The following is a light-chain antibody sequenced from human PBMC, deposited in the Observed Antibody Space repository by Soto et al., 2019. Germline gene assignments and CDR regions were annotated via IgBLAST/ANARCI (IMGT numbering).Light chain of an antibody. CDR3: CSYAGSSTFV. V-gene: IGLV2-23*03. CDR1: SSDVGSYNL. CDR2: EGS. Sequence: SVLTQPASVSGSPGQSITISCTGTSSDVGSYNLVSWYQQHPGKAPKLMIYEGSKRPSGVSNRFSGSKSGKTASLTISGLQAADEADYYCCSYAGSSTFVFGGRTKGTVL. J-gene: IGLJ2*01.